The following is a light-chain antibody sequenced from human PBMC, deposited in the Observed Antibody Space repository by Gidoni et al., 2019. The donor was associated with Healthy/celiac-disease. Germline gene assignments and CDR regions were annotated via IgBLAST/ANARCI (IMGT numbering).Light chain of an antibody. V-gene: IGLV2-14*01. CDR3: SSYTSSSTLV. CDR2: DVS. CDR1: SSDVGGYNY. J-gene: IGLJ1*01. Sequence: QSALTQPASVSASPGQSLTISCTGTSSDVGGYNYVSWYQQHPGKAPKLMIYDVSNRPSGVSTRFSGSKSGNTASLTISGLQAEDEADYYCSSYTSSSTLVFGTGTKVTVL.